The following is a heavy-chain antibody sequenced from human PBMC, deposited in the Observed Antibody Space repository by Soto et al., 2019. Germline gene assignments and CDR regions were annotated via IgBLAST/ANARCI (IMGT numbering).Heavy chain of an antibody. D-gene: IGHD6-19*01. Sequence: EVQLVDSGGGLVQPGGSLRLSCEASGFTFTSYWMSWVRQAPGKGLEWVANIKQDGSQNYLVDSVKGRFTISRDNAKNSLYLQMNSLRAEDTAVYYCVRDGCGGWHFDSWGQGTLFTVSS. CDR1: GFTFTSYW. J-gene: IGHJ4*02. CDR3: VRDGCGGWHFDS. V-gene: IGHV3-7*01. CDR2: IKQDGSQN.